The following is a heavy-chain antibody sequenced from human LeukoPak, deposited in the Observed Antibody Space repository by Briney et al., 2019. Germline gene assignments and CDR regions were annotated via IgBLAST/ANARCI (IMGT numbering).Heavy chain of an antibody. CDR3: AQGGSEIYYFYHGMDV. D-gene: IGHD3-10*01. CDR1: GLSLNSYA. CDR2: ISYDGSNK. Sequence: GGSLRLSCAASGLSLNSYAIHWVRQAPGKGLEWVTAISYDGSNKHYADSVRGRYTISRDNSKNTLYLQMNSLRSDDTAVYYCAQGGSEIYYFYHGMDVWGRGTTVTVSS. V-gene: IGHV3-30*03. J-gene: IGHJ6*02.